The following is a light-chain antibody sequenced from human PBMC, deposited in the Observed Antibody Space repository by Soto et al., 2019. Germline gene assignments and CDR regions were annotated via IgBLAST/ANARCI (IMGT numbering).Light chain of an antibody. CDR3: QQYNTWPLT. Sequence: IVMTQSPATLSVSPRERATLSCRASQNILNNLAWYQQIPGQAPRLLIYGASTRATGIPARFSGSGSGTEFTLIISSLQSEDFALYYCQQYNTWPLTFGGGTKVEIK. CDR1: QNILNN. J-gene: IGKJ4*01. CDR2: GAS. V-gene: IGKV3-15*01.